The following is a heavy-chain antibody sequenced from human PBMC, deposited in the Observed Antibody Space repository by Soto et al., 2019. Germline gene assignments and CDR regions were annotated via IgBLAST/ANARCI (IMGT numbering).Heavy chain of an antibody. CDR1: GYTFTSSY. CDR2: VNPTDGTT. CDR3: VRIKPSPT. Sequence: QVQLVQSGAEVKKPGASVILSCKASGYTFTSSYIHWVRQAPGQGLEWMGMVNPTDGTTGYAQKCQGRLTVTRDTSTSTVYMELSSLRSEDTAVYYCVRIKPSPTWGQGTLVTVSS. J-gene: IGHJ5*02. V-gene: IGHV1-46*03.